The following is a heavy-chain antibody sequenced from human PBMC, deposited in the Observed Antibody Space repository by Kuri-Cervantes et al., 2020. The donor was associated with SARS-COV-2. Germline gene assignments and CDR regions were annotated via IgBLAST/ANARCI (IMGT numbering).Heavy chain of an antibody. V-gene: IGHV1-69*13. J-gene: IGHJ4*02. Sequence: SVKVSCKASRDTFTTFGFSWVRQAPGQGLEWMGGIIPFFGTPSYAQRFQGRVTITADEPTRTVYMELSSLTLEDTAVYFCARDVGYGGSSELDITYFDFWGQGTLVTVSS. CDR2: IIPFFGTP. CDR1: RDTFTTFG. D-gene: IGHD4-23*01. CDR3: ARDVGYGGSSELDITYFDF.